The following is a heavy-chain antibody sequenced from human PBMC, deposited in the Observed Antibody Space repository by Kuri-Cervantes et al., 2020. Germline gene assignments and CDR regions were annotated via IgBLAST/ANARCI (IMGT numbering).Heavy chain of an antibody. Sequence: SETLSLTCTVSGGSISSSSYYWGWIRQPPGKGLEWIGYIYYSGSTNYNPSLKSRVTISVDTSKNQFSLKLSSVTAADTAVYYCASGPIITYYYGSGSYYFDYWGQGTLVTVSS. V-gene: IGHV4-61*05. CDR1: GGSISSSSYY. D-gene: IGHD3-10*01. CDR2: IYYSGST. CDR3: ASGPIITYYYGSGSYYFDY. J-gene: IGHJ4*02.